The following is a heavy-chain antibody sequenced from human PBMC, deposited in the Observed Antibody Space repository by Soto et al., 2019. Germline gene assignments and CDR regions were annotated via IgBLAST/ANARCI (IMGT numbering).Heavy chain of an antibody. J-gene: IGHJ6*02. Sequence: QLQLQESGSGLVKPSQTLSLTCAVSGGSISSGGYSWSWIRQPPGKGLEWIGYIYHSGSTYYNPPLKSRVTISVDRSKNQFSLKLSSVTAADTAVYYCCSNTYYYGMDVWGQGTTVTVSS. CDR1: GGSISSGGYS. CDR2: IYHSGST. CDR3: CSNTYYYGMDV. V-gene: IGHV4-30-2*01.